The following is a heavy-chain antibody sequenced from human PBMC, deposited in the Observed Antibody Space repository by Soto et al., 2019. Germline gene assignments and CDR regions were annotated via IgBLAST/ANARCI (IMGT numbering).Heavy chain of an antibody. J-gene: IGHJ4*02. CDR1: GGSFSGYY. CDR2: INHSGST. CDR3: ARGCIAAAGRPHSYYFDY. V-gene: IGHV4-34*01. D-gene: IGHD6-13*01. Sequence: QVQLQQWGAGLLKPSETLSLTCAVYGGSFSGYYWSWIRQPPGKGLEWIGEINHSGSTNYNPSLKSRLTISVDTSKNQFSLKLNSVTAADTAVYYCARGCIAAAGRPHSYYFDYWGQGTLVTVSS.